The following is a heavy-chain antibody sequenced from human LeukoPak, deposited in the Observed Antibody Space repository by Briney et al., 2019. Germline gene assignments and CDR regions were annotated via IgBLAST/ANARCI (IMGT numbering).Heavy chain of an antibody. V-gene: IGHV4-34*01. Sequence: PSETLSLTCAVYGGSFSGYLWTWIRQSPGKGLEWIGEISSGGNSNDNPSLKSRVTISVDTSKNQFSLKLSSVTAADTAVYYCARDHGSYYYYYMDVWGKGTTVTISS. J-gene: IGHJ6*03. CDR3: ARDHGSYYYYYMDV. CDR1: GGSFSGYL. CDR2: ISSGGNS. D-gene: IGHD1-26*01.